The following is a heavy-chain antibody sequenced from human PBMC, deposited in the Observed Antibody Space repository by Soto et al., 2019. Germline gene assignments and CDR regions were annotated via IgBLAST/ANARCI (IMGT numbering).Heavy chain of an antibody. J-gene: IGHJ4*02. V-gene: IGHV3-30*04. CDR2: TSYDENYK. Sequence: QVQLVESGGGVVQPGRSLRLSCAASGFTFSGYAMHWVRQAPGKGLEWVAATSYDENYKYYADSVKGRFTISRDNSKNTLFLQMNSLRTEDTAGYYCARQGGSSGIWYFDYWGQGSLVTVSS. CDR1: GFTFSGYA. D-gene: IGHD6-6*01. CDR3: ARQGGSSGIWYFDY.